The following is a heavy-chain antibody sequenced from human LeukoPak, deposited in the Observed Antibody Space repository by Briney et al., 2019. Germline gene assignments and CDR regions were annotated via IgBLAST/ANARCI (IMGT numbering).Heavy chain of an antibody. Sequence: SETLSLTCAVSGYSISSGYCWGWIRQPPGKGLEWIGSIYHSGSTYYNPSLKSRVTISVDTSKNQFSLKLSSVTAADTAVYYCARQSRYVGATTSVYWGQGTLVTVSS. D-gene: IGHD1-26*01. V-gene: IGHV4-38-2*01. CDR3: ARQSRYVGATTSVY. CDR2: IYHSGST. CDR1: GYSISSGYC. J-gene: IGHJ4*02.